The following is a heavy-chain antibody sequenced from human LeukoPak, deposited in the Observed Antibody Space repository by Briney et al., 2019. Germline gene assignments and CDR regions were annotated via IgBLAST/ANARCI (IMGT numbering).Heavy chain of an antibody. J-gene: IGHJ4*02. CDR2: ICGNSGGST. CDR3: AKVSGLRANSGYYFDY. V-gene: IGHV3-23*01. Sequence: PGGSLRLSCAASGFTFINFAMSWVRQAPGKGLEWVSGICGNSGGSTYYADAVKGRLTISRDNSKNTLDLQMNSLRVEDTAVYYCAKVSGLRANSGYYFDYWGQGTLVTVSS. CDR1: GFTFINFA. D-gene: IGHD1-26*01.